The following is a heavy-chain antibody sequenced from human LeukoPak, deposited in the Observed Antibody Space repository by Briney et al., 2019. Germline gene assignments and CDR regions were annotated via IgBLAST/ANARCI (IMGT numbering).Heavy chain of an antibody. Sequence: GGSLRLSCAASGFTFSSYAMHWVRQAPGKGLEWVAVMSYDGSNKYSADSVKGRFTISRDNSKNMLYLQMNSLKVEDTAVYYCVRADNFWSGVWGYWGQGTLVTVSS. V-gene: IGHV3-30*01. CDR1: GFTFSSYA. D-gene: IGHD3-3*01. J-gene: IGHJ4*02. CDR2: MSYDGSNK. CDR3: VRADNFWSGVWGY.